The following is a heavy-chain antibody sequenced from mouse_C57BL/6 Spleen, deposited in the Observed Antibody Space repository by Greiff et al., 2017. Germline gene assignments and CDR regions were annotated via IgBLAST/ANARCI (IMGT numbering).Heavy chain of an antibody. CDR2: IYWDDDK. CDR1: GFSLSTSGMG. D-gene: IGHD1-1*01. V-gene: IGHV8-12*01. J-gene: IGHJ1*03. Sequence: QVTLKESGPGILQSSQTLSLTCSFSGFSLSTSGMGVSWIRQPSGKGLEWLAHIYWDDDKRYNPSLKSRLTISKDTSRNQVFLKITSVDTADTATYYCAAYGSSPYWYFDVWGTGTTVTVSS. CDR3: AAYGSSPYWYFDV.